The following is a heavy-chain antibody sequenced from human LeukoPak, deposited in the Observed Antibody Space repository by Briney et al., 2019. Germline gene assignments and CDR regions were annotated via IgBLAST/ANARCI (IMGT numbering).Heavy chain of an antibody. Sequence: ASVKVSCKVSGYTLTELSMHWARQAPGKGLEWMGGFDPEDGETIYAQKFQGRVTMTEDTSTDAAYMELSSLRSEDTAVYYCATAEPRRYCSGGSCYVDDYWGQGTLVTVSS. D-gene: IGHD2-15*01. J-gene: IGHJ4*02. CDR2: FDPEDGET. CDR3: ATAEPRRYCSGGSCYVDDY. V-gene: IGHV1-24*01. CDR1: GYTLTELS.